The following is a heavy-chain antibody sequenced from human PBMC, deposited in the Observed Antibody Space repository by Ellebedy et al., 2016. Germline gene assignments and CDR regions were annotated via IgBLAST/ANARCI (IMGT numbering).Heavy chain of an antibody. CDR1: SGSFSGYY. Sequence: SETLSLTCAVYSGSFSGYYWSWIRQPPGKGLEWIGEINHSGSTNYNPSLKSRVTISVDTSKNQLSLKLSSVTAADTAVYYCARSGSSTTVTTQFDYWGQGTLVTVSS. V-gene: IGHV4-34*01. CDR3: ARSGSSTTVTTQFDY. CDR2: INHSGST. D-gene: IGHD4-11*01. J-gene: IGHJ4*02.